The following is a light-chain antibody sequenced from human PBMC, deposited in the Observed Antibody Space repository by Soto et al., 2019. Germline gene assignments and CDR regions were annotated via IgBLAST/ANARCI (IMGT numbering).Light chain of an antibody. V-gene: IGLV2-23*01. Sequence: QSALTQPASVSGSPGQSITISCTGTSSDVGINNLVSWYQHHPGKAPKLMIYEGSKRPSGVSNRFSGSKSGNTASLTISGLQAEDEADYYCCSYAGGSTWVFGGGTKVTVL. J-gene: IGLJ3*02. CDR1: SSDVGINNL. CDR3: CSYAGGSTWV. CDR2: EGS.